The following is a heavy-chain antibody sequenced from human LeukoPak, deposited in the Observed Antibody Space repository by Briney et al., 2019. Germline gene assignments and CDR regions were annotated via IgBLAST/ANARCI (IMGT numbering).Heavy chain of an antibody. CDR3: ARDELSYGSSSYYYYYMDV. CDR1: GFTFSSYS. Sequence: GGSLRLSCAASGFTFSSYSMNWVRQAPGKGLEWVSYISSSSSTIYYADSVKGRFTISRDNAKNSLYLQMNSLRAEDTAVYYCARDELSYGSSSYYYYYMDVWGKGTTVTISS. D-gene: IGHD5-18*01. V-gene: IGHV3-48*01. CDR2: ISSSSSTI. J-gene: IGHJ6*03.